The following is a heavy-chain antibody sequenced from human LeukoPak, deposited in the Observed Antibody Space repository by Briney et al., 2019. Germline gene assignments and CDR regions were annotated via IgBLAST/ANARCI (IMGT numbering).Heavy chain of an antibody. V-gene: IGHV3-7*01. CDR2: INPDGSQS. CDR1: GFTFSGNW. D-gene: IGHD5-24*01. Sequence: GGSLRLSCEASGFTFSGNWISWVRQAPGKGLEWVASINPDGSQSHYVDSVTGRFTISRDNIRSSLYLQMNSLGAEDTAVYYCARLLGMVTTFDHWGQGTLVTVTS. CDR3: ARLLGMVTTFDH. J-gene: IGHJ4*02.